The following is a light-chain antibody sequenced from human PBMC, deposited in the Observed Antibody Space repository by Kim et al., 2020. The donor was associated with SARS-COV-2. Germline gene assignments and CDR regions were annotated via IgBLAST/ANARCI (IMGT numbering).Light chain of an antibody. V-gene: IGLV3-1*01. CDR2: QAS. CDR3: QAWDSSHVV. J-gene: IGLJ2*01. CDR1: KLGDKY. Sequence: SVSPGQTAIITCCGDKLGDKYACWYQQKPGQSPVLVISQASKRPSGIPERFSGSNSGNTATLTISRTQAMDEADYYCQAWDSSHVVFGGGTQLTVL.